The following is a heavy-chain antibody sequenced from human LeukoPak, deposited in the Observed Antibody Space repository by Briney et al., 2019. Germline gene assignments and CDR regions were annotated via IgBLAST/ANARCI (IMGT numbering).Heavy chain of an antibody. J-gene: IGHJ4*02. D-gene: IGHD1-20*01. CDR3: AKDGVAPAPTYNWNDAEGYFDY. CDR2: ISGSGGST. V-gene: IGHV3-23*01. Sequence: GGSLRLSCAASGFTFSSYAMSWVRQAPGKGLEWVSAISGSGGSTYYADSVKGRFTISRDNSKNTLYLQMNSLRAEDTAVYYCAKDGVAPAPTYNWNDAEGYFDYWGQGTLVTVSS. CDR1: GFTFSSYA.